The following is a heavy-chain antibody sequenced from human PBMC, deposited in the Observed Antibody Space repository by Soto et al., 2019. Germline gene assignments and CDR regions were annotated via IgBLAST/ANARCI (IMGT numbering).Heavy chain of an antibody. J-gene: IGHJ4*02. D-gene: IGHD6-13*01. Sequence: QAQVVQSGAEVRKPGSSVKLSCKASEGTFNSYAIAWVRQAPGQGLEWMGGIIPYYNTLNYAQKFQDRVTITADDSTNTVYMELSSLRSGDTAVYFCASGASRWYPYCFDSWAQGTLVTVSS. CDR2: IIPYYNTL. CDR3: ASGASRWYPYCFDS. CDR1: EGTFNSYA. V-gene: IGHV1-69*01.